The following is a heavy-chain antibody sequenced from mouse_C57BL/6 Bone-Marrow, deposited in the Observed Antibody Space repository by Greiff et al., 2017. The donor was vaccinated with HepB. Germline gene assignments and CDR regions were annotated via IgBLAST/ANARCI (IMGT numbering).Heavy chain of an antibody. CDR1: GYTFTDYY. D-gene: IGHD2-4*01. Sequence: VKLMESGAELVRPGASVKLSCKASGYTFTDYYINWVKQRPGQGLEWIARIYPGSGNTYYNEKFKGKATLTAEKSSSTAYMQRSSRTSEDSAVYFCARDGYEYDVGYYYAMDYWGEGTSDTVSS. CDR2: IYPGSGNT. V-gene: IGHV1-76*01. CDR3: ARDGYEYDVGYYYAMDY. J-gene: IGHJ4*01.